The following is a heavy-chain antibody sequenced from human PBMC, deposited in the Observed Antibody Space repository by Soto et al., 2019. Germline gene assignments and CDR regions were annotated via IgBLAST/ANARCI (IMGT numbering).Heavy chain of an antibody. V-gene: IGHV3-23*01. CDR3: GKERRGSGWSVCNF. D-gene: IGHD6-19*01. Sequence: RLSCTASGFPFSDYAMDWVRQVPGTRLEWVADISGSGDSARYADSVRGRFTISRDNSRDTLYLQMNSLRVDDTAVYYCGKERRGSGWSVCNFWGQGALVTVYS. CDR1: GFPFSDYA. J-gene: IGHJ4*02. CDR2: ISGSGDSA.